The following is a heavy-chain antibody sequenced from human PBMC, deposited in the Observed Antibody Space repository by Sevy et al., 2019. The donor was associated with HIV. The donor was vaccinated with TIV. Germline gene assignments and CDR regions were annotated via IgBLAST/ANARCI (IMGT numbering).Heavy chain of an antibody. J-gene: IGHJ5*02. CDR2: IYSGGST. CDR3: AREGGGGRQLVQPGWFDP. V-gene: IGHV3-53*01. CDR1: GFTVSSNY. Sequence: GGSLRLSCAASGFTVSSNYMSWVRQAPGKGLEWVSVIYSGGSTYYADSVKGRFTISRDNSKNTLYLQMISLRAEDTAVYYCAREGGGGRQLVQPGWFDPWGQGTLVTVSS. D-gene: IGHD6-6*01.